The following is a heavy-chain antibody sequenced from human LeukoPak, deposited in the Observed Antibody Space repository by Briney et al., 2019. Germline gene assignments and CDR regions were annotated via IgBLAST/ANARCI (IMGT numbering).Heavy chain of an antibody. J-gene: IGHJ6*02. CDR3: ARHDADFWSGYFPPRYYYGMDV. CDR1: GGSISSYY. CDR2: IYYSGST. V-gene: IGHV4-59*08. Sequence: SETLSLTCTVSGGSISSYYWSWIRQPPGKGLEWIGYIYYSGSTNYDPSLKSRVTISVDTSKNQFSLKLSSVTAADTAVYYCARHDADFWSGYFPPRYYYGMDVWGQGTTVTVSS. D-gene: IGHD3-3*01.